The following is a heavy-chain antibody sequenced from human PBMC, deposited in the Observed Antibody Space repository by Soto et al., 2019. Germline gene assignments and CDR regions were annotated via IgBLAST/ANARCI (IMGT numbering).Heavy chain of an antibody. J-gene: IGHJ4*02. CDR2: ISSSSSYI. CDR1: GFTFSSYS. Sequence: GGSLRLSCAASGFTFSSYSMNWVRQAPGKGLEWVSSISSSSSYIYYADSVKGRFTISRDNAKNSLYLQMNSLRAEDTAVYYCARDPYYYDSSGYSPRRPYWDYWGQGTLVTVSS. V-gene: IGHV3-21*01. D-gene: IGHD3-22*01. CDR3: ARDPYYYDSSGYSPRRPYWDY.